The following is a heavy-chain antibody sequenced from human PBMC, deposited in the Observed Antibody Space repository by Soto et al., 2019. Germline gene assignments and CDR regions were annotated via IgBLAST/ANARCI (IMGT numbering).Heavy chain of an antibody. Sequence: SGPTLVNPTQTLTLTCTLSGFSLSTSGMRVNWIRQPPGKALEWLARIDWDDGKFYSTSLQNRLTISKDTSKNQVVLTMTNMDLVDTATYYCARMRYSSGWSYYFDYWGHGTLVTVSS. V-gene: IGHV2-70*04. CDR2: IDWDDGK. D-gene: IGHD6-19*01. CDR3: ARMRYSSGWSYYFDY. J-gene: IGHJ4*01. CDR1: GFSLSTSGMR.